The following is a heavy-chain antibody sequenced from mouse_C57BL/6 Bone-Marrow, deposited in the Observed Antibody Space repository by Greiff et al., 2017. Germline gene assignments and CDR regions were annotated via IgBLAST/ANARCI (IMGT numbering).Heavy chain of an antibody. V-gene: IGHV5-17*01. CDR3: AREGRYGNLDY. CDR2: ISSGSSTI. J-gene: IGHJ2*01. CDR1: GFTFSDYG. Sequence: EVQLMESGGGLVKPGGSLKLSCAASGFTFSDYGMHWVRQAPEKGLEWVAYISSGSSTIYYADTVKGRFTISRDNAKNTLFLQMTSLRSEDTAMYYCAREGRYGNLDYWGQGTTLTVAS. D-gene: IGHD2-1*01.